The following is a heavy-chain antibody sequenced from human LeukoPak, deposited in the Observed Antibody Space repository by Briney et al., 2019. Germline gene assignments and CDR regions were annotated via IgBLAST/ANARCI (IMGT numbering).Heavy chain of an antibody. CDR3: ARQLWSSAFDP. D-gene: IGHD3-3*01. J-gene: IGHJ5*02. Sequence: GESLKISCKGSGYSFTSYWIGWVRQMPGKGLEWMGIIYPGDSDTRYSPSFQGQVTISANKPISAPYLQWSSLKASDTAMYYCARQLWSSAFDPWGQGTLVTVSS. CDR2: IYPGDSDT. V-gene: IGHV5-51*01. CDR1: GYSFTSYW.